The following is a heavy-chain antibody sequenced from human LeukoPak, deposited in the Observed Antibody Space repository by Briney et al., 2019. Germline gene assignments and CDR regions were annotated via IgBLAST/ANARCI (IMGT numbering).Heavy chain of an antibody. J-gene: IGHJ4*02. V-gene: IGHV3-23*01. CDR1: GFIFSDAW. CDR3: SLTDSSGYYTMSD. D-gene: IGHD3-22*01. Sequence: GGSLRLSCAASGFIFSDAWMNWVRQAPGKGLEWVSAISGSGGSTYYADSVKGRFTISRDNSKNTLYLQMNSLRAEDTAVYYCSLTDSSGYYTMSDWGQGTLVTVSS. CDR2: ISGSGGST.